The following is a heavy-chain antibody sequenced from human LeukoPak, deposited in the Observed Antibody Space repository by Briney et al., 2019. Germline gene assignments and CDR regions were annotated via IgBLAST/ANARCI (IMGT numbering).Heavy chain of an antibody. Sequence: SETLSLTCSVSGGSISFYYWSWIRQPAGKGLEWIGRIYTSGTTNYNPSLKSRVTMSVDTSKNQFSLKLSSVTAADTAVYYCAREVGYCRGGSCPIDASHYYYYMDVWGKGTTVTVSS. CDR1: GGSISFYY. J-gene: IGHJ6*03. V-gene: IGHV4-4*07. CDR2: IYTSGTT. D-gene: IGHD2-15*01. CDR3: AREVGYCRGGSCPIDASHYYYYMDV.